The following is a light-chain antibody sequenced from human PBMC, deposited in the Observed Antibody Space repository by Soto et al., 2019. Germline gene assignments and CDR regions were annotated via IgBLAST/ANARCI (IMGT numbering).Light chain of an antibody. CDR1: QDISNY. CDR2: AAS. J-gene: IGKJ4*01. CDR3: QQYDKRPLT. Sequence: DIQMTQSPSSLSASVGDRVTITCQASQDISNYLNWYQQKPGKAPQLLIYAASNLETGVPSRFSGSGSGTDFTFTISSLQPEDSATYYCQQYDKRPLTFGGGTKVESK. V-gene: IGKV1-33*01.